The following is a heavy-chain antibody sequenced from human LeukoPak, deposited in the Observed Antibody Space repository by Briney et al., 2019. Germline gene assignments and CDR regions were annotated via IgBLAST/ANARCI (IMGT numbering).Heavy chain of an antibody. J-gene: IGHJ6*02. CDR3: ARGYCGGDCYSDYYYGMDV. D-gene: IGHD2-21*02. Sequence: ASVKVSCKASGFTFTSSAMQWVRQARGQRLEWIGWIVVGSGNTNYAQKFQGRVTMTRDTSTSTVYMELSSLRSEDTAVYYCARGYCGGDCYSDYYYGMDVWGQGTTVTVSS. V-gene: IGHV1-58*02. CDR1: GFTFTSSA. CDR2: IVVGSGNT.